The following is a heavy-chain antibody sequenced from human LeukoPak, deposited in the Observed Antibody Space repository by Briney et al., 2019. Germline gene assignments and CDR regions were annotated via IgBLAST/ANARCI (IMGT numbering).Heavy chain of an antibody. V-gene: IGHV3-73*01. CDR2: IRSKANSYAT. CDR1: GFTFSGSA. J-gene: IGHJ4*02. D-gene: IGHD5-18*01. CDR3: AISPGYSYGYVDY. Sequence: GGSLRLSXAASGFTFSGSAMHWVRQASGKGLEWVGRIRSKANSYATAYAASVKGRFTISRDDSKNTAHLQMNSLKTEDTAVYYCAISPGYSYGYVDYWGQGTLVTVSS.